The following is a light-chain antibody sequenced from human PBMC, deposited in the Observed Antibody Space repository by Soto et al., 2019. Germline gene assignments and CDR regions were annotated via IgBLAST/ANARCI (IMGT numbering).Light chain of an antibody. CDR2: GAS. CDR1: QSVSSIY. CDR3: QQYGSSALT. Sequence: EIVLTQSPGTVSLSPGEIATLSFMASQSVSSIYLAWYQQKPGQAPRLLIYGASSRPTGIPDRFSGSGSGTDFTLTISRLEPEDFAVYYCQQYGSSALTFGGGTKVDIK. J-gene: IGKJ4*01. V-gene: IGKV3-20*01.